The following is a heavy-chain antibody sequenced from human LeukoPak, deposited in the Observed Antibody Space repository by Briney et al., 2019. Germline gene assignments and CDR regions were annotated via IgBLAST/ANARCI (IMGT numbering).Heavy chain of an antibody. Sequence: GGSLRLSCAASGFNFSSYAMSWVRQAPGKGLEWVSSIGGSGGSTYYADSVKGRFTISRDNSKNTLYLQMNSLRAEDTAVYYCAKVETAAAATLRGFDYWGQGTLVTVSS. V-gene: IGHV3-23*01. CDR1: GFNFSSYA. D-gene: IGHD6-13*01. CDR2: IGGSGGST. CDR3: AKVETAAAATLRGFDY. J-gene: IGHJ4*02.